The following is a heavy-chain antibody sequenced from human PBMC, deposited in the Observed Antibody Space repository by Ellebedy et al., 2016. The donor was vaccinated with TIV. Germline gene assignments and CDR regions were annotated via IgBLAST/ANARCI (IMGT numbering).Heavy chain of an antibody. V-gene: IGHV1-69*10. CDR2: FSLLFGMG. CDR3: AQRANCGGDCFAFDS. J-gene: IGHJ4*02. D-gene: IGHD2-21*01. Sequence: SVKVSXXASGYTFTSYYMHWVRQAPGQGLEWMGGFSLLFGMGNYAQKFQGRISITEDKSTTTTHMELSSLTSEDTAIYYCAQRANCGGDCFAFDSWGQGTLITVAS. CDR1: GYTFTSYY.